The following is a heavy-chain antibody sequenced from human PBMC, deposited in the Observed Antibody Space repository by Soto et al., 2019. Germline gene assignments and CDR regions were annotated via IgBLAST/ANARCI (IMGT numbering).Heavy chain of an antibody. CDR1: GGTFSSYT. CDR3: ARLRAYSGYDVDY. Sequence: SVKVSCKASGGTFSSYTISWVRQAPGQGLEWMGRIIPILGIANYAQKFQGRVTITADKSTSTAYMELSSLRSEDTAVYYCARLRAYSGYDVDYWGQGTLVTVSS. J-gene: IGHJ4*02. D-gene: IGHD5-12*01. CDR2: IIPILGIA. V-gene: IGHV1-69*02.